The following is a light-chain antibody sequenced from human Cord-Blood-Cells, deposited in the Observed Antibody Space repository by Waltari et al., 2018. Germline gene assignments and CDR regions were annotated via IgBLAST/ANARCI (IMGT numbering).Light chain of an antibody. CDR1: QSISSY. Sequence: EIVLTQSPATQSLSPGERAPLACRASQSISSYLAWYQQKPGQAPRLLIYDASNRATVIPARFSGSGSGTDFTLTISSLEPEDFAVYYCQQRSNWLTFGGGTKVEIK. CDR2: DAS. J-gene: IGKJ4*01. CDR3: QQRSNWLT. V-gene: IGKV3-11*01.